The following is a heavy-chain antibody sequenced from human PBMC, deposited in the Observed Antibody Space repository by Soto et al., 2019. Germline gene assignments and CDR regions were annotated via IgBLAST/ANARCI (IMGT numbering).Heavy chain of an antibody. CDR1: GGTFSSSG. D-gene: IGHD3-16*02. V-gene: IGHV1-69*01. CDR3: ARWPQPRYTADPYAVDG. Sequence: QVHLVQSGTEVKKPGSSVKVSCKASGGTFSSSGFSWVRQAPGKGLEWMGVIVPSLDTTNYAQKFQARVTITADEVTSTAYMELRSLGSEDTAVYYCARWPQPRYTADPYAVDGWCQGTRVIVSS. J-gene: IGHJ6*02. CDR2: IVPSLDTT.